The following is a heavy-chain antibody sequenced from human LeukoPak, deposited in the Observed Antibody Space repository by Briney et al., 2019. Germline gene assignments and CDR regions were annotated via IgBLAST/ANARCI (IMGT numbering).Heavy chain of an antibody. V-gene: IGHV3-7*04. CDR1: GFTFSSFW. J-gene: IGHJ2*01. Sequence: GGSLRLSCAASGFTFSSFWMSWVRQAPGKGLEWVANIKQDGSEKYYVDSVKGRFTVSRDNAENSLYLQMNSLRAEDTAVYYCARGYCSGGSCFSSTGNFDLWGRGTLVTVTS. D-gene: IGHD2-15*01. CDR2: IKQDGSEK. CDR3: ARGYCSGGSCFSSTGNFDL.